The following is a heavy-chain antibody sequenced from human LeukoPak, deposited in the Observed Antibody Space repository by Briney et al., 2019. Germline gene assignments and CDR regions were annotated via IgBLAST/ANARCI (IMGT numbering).Heavy chain of an antibody. Sequence: ASVKVSCKAAGYTFTNYAVQWVRQAPGQRLEWLGGSNAGNEDTKYSQKFQARGTITRDTSASTVYMELRSLTSDDTAVYYCARVVTIFGVVNGFDYWGQGTLVTVSS. J-gene: IGHJ4*02. CDR1: GYTFTNYA. V-gene: IGHV1-3*01. D-gene: IGHD3-3*01. CDR3: ARVVTIFGVVNGFDY. CDR2: SNAGNEDT.